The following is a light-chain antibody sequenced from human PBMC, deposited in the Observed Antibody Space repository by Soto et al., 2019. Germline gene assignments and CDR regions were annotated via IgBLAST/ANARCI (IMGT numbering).Light chain of an antibody. CDR2: LNSAGSH. CDR3: QTWGTGGVV. J-gene: IGLJ2*01. CDR1: SGHSSYA. V-gene: IGLV4-69*01. Sequence: QLVLTQSPSASASLGASVKLTCTLSSGHSSYAIAWHQQQPEKGPRYLMKLNSAGSHSKGDGIPDRFSGSSSGAERYLTISSLQSEDEADYYCQTWGTGGVVCGGGTKLTVL.